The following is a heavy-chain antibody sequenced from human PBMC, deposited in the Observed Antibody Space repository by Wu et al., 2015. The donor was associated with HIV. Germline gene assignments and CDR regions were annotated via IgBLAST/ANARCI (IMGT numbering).Heavy chain of an antibody. CDR3: ARAVRGSRLGYYYYMDV. J-gene: IGHJ6*03. Sequence: QVQLVQSGAEVKKPGASVKVSCQASGYTITTYDFNWVRQATGQGLEWLGWMNSNNGKTGYGKKFQGRVAMTRDSSTSTAYMELSGLKSEDTAVYYCARAVRGSRLGYYYYMDVWGKGTTVTVSS. CDR1: GYTITTYD. CDR2: MNSNNGKT. V-gene: IGHV1-8*01. D-gene: IGHD3-16*01.